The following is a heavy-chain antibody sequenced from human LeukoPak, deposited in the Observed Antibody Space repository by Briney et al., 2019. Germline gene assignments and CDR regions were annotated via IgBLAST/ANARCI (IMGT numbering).Heavy chain of an antibody. J-gene: IGHJ3*02. CDR3: ARGDGYCSGGSCPADAFDI. CDR1: GYSFTSYW. CDR2: IDPSDSYT. D-gene: IGHD2-15*01. Sequence: GEPLKISCKGSGYSFTSYWNSWVRQLPGKGLEWMGRIDPSDSYTNYSPSFQGHVTISADKSISTAYLQWSSLKASDTAMYFCARGDGYCSGGSCPADAFDIWGQGTMVTVSS. V-gene: IGHV5-10-1*01.